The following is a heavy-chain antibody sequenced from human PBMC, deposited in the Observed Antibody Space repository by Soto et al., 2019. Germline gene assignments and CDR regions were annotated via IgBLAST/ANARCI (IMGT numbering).Heavy chain of an antibody. V-gene: IGHV2-70*11. J-gene: IGHJ4*02. CDR1: GFSLTTTGMS. CDR3: ARLRPGVPPAMGDFDY. Sequence: SGPTLVNPTETLTLTCSVSGFSLTTTGMSVSWIRQPPGKALEWLARIDWDGDTYYTTSLKTSLTISRDTAKNQVVLTLTNVDPVDTASYYCARLRPGVPPAMGDFDYWGQGTLVTVSS. CDR2: IDWDGDT. D-gene: IGHD2-2*01.